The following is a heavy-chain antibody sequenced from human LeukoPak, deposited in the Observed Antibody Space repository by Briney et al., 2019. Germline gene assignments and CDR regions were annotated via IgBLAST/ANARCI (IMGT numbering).Heavy chain of an antibody. D-gene: IGHD5-18*01. CDR3: AKAKTAMVLDY. CDR2: MSYDGSNK. V-gene: IGHV3-30*18. J-gene: IGHJ4*02. Sequence: GGSLRLSYPASGFTFSSYGMQWVRQAPGKGLEWVAVMSYDGSNKYYADSVKGRFTISRDNSKNTLYLQMNSLRAEDTAVYYCAKAKTAMVLDYWGQGTLVTVSS. CDR1: GFTFSSYG.